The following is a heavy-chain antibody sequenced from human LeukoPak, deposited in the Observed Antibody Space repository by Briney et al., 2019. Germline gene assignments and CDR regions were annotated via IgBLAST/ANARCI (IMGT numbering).Heavy chain of an antibody. Sequence: GGSLRLSCAASGFIFSSYSMNWVRQAPGKGLEWVSYISSRRSTIYYADSVKGRFTISRDNARNSLYLQMNSLRAEDTAVYYCARDFSRATYYYDSSADGGDYFDYWGQGTLVTVSS. CDR1: GFIFSSYS. V-gene: IGHV3-48*01. CDR3: ARDFSRATYYYDSSADGGDYFDY. J-gene: IGHJ4*02. D-gene: IGHD3-22*01. CDR2: ISSRRSTI.